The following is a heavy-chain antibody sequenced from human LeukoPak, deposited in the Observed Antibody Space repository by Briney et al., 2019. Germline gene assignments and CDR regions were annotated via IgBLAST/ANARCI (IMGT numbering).Heavy chain of an antibody. Sequence: PGGSLRLSCAASGFTFSSYGMHWVRQAPGKGLEWVAVIWYDGSNKYYGDSVKGRFTISRDNSRNTLFLQMTSLRAEDTAVYYCARVSSAWSYFDYWGQGTLVTVSS. D-gene: IGHD6-19*01. V-gene: IGHV3-33*01. J-gene: IGHJ4*02. CDR3: ARVSSAWSYFDY. CDR1: GFTFSSYG. CDR2: IWYDGSNK.